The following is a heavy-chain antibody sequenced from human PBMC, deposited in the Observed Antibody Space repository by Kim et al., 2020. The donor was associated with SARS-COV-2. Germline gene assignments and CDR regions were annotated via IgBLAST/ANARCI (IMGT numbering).Heavy chain of an antibody. D-gene: IGHD3-22*01. CDR3: AKVRNYYDSSGYFYWYFDL. J-gene: IGHJ2*01. CDR1: GFTFSSYA. V-gene: IGHV3-23*01. Sequence: GGSLRLSCAASGFTFSSYAMSWVRQAPGKGLEWVSAISGSGGSTYYADSVKGRFTISRDNSKNTLYLQMNSLRAEDTAVYYCAKVRNYYDSSGYFYWYFDLWGRGTLVTVSS. CDR2: ISGSGGST.